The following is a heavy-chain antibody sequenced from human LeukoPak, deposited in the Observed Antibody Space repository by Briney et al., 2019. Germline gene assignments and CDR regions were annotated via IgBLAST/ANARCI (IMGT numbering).Heavy chain of an antibody. Sequence: SETLSLTCAVYGGSSSGYYWSWIRQPPGKGLEWIGEINHSGSTNYNPSLKSRVTISVDTSKNQFSLKLSSVTAADTAVYYCARGRTITIFGVAPDFDYWGQGTLVTVSS. J-gene: IGHJ4*02. D-gene: IGHD3-3*01. CDR3: ARGRTITIFGVAPDFDY. CDR2: INHSGST. V-gene: IGHV4-34*01. CDR1: GGSSSGYY.